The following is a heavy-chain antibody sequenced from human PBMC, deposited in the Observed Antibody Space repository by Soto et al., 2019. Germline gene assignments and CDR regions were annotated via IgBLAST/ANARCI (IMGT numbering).Heavy chain of an antibody. CDR1: GFTVSSNY. CDR3: ARDSRYYYDSSGPDWVH. V-gene: IGHV3-53*01. J-gene: IGHJ4*02. D-gene: IGHD3-22*01. CDR2: IYSGGST. Sequence: GGSLRLSCAASGFTVSSNYMSWVRQAPGKGLEWVSVIYSGGSTYYADSVKGRFTISRDNSKNTLYLQMNSLRAEDTAVYYCARDSRYYYDSSGPDWVHWGQGTLVTVSS.